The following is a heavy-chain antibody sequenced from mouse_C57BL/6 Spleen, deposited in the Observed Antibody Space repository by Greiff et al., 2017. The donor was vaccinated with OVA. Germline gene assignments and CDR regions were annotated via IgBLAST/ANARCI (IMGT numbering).Heavy chain of an antibody. D-gene: IGHD2-2*01. J-gene: IGHJ4*01. CDR3: ARSGYHPLYAMDY. V-gene: IGHV1-61*01. CDR1: GYTFTSYW. Sequence: QVQLQQPGAELVRPGSSVQLSCKASGYTFTSYWMDWVKQRPGQGLEWIGNIYPSDSETHYNQKFKDKATLTVDKSSSTAYMQLSSLTSEDSAVYYCARSGYHPLYAMDYWGQGTSVTVSS. CDR2: IYPSDSET.